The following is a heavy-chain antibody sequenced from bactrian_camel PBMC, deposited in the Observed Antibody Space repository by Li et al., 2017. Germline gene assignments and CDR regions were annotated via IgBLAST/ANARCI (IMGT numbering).Heavy chain of an antibody. J-gene: IGHJ4*01. CDR3: ATDSVVPDIYEYNY. Sequence: HVQLVESGGGSVQAGGSLKLSCAASGFIVSNCGMGWYRQTPGKEHDLVSTINSDGTTTYADSVKGRFTISRDNAKNTVYLQMNSLKSEDTALYYCATDSVVPDIYEYNYWGQGTQVTVS. V-gene: IGHV3S53*01. CDR2: INSDGTT. CDR1: GFIVSNCG. D-gene: IGHD7*01.